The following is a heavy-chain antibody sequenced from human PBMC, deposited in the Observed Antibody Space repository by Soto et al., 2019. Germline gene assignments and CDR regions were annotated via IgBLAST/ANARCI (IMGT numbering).Heavy chain of an antibody. D-gene: IGHD3-16*02. Sequence: QVQLVESGGGLVKPGGSLRLSCAASGFTFSDYYMSWIRQAPGKGLEWVSYISSSGSTIYYADSVKGRFTISRDNAKNSLYLQRNSLRAEDTAVYYCARDKGDDYIWGSYRFDAFDIWGQGTMVTVSS. CDR1: GFTFSDYY. CDR3: ARDKGDDYIWGSYRFDAFDI. J-gene: IGHJ3*02. CDR2: ISSSGSTI. V-gene: IGHV3-11*01.